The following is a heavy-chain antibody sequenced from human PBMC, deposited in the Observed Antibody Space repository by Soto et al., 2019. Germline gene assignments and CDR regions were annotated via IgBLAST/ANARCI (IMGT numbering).Heavy chain of an antibody. Sequence: ASVKVSCKASGYTFTSCYMHWVRQAPGQGLEWMGIINPSGGSTSYAQKFQGRVTMTRDTSTSTVYMELSSLRSEDTAVYYCARDTMVRGASLDYYYYYGMDVWGQGTTVTVSS. V-gene: IGHV1-46*01. J-gene: IGHJ6*02. D-gene: IGHD3-10*01. CDR3: ARDTMVRGASLDYYYYYGMDV. CDR1: GYTFTSCY. CDR2: INPSGGST.